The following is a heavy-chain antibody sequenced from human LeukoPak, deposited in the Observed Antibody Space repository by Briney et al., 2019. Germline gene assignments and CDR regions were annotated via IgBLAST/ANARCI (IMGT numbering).Heavy chain of an antibody. CDR2: ISYDGSNK. CDR1: GFTFSSYG. CDR3: AKDHITMVRGVIRYYYGMDV. J-gene: IGHJ6*02. V-gene: IGHV3-30*18. Sequence: GGSLRLSCAASGFTFSSYGMHWVRQAPGKGLEWVAVISYDGSNKYYADSVKGRFTISRDNSKNTLYLQMNSLRAEDTAVYYCAKDHITMVRGVIRYYYGMDVWGQGTTVTVSS. D-gene: IGHD3-10*01.